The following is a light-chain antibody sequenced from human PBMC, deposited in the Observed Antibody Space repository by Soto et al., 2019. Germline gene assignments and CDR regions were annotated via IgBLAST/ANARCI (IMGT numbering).Light chain of an antibody. CDR3: QQYNSFPT. CDR1: QSISSW. J-gene: IGKJ1*01. Sequence: DVQMTQSPTTLSASVGDRVTITCRASQSISSWLAWYQQKPGKAPKLLIYKASSLESGVPSRFSGSGAETEFTLTIRSLQADDFATYYCQQYNSFPTFGQGTKVEIK. CDR2: KAS. V-gene: IGKV1-5*03.